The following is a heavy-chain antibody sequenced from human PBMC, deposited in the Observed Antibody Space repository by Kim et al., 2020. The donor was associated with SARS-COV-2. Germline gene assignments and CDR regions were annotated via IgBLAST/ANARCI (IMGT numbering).Heavy chain of an antibody. V-gene: IGHV3-11*04. Sequence: SADSVKGRLTLSSDNAKNSLYLQMNSLRAEDTAVYYCARWSVVTPSWFDPWGQGTLVTVSS. D-gene: IGHD2-21*02. CDR3: ARWSVVTPSWFDP. J-gene: IGHJ5*02.